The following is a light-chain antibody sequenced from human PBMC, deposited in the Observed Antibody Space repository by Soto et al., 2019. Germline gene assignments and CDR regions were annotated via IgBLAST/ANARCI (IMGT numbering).Light chain of an antibody. V-gene: IGKV3-11*01. CDR1: QSLTNNY. CDR2: DAS. CDR3: QQRSNWPPIT. Sequence: EIVLTQSPCTLSLSPGERATLSCRSSQSLTNNYFAWYQQKPGRALRLLIYDASNRATGIPARFSGSGSGTDFTLTISSLEPEDFAVYYCQQRSNWPPITFGQGTRLEIK. J-gene: IGKJ5*01.